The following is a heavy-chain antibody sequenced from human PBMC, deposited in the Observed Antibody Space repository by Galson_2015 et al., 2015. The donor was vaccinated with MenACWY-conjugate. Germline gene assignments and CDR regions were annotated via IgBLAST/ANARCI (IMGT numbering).Heavy chain of an antibody. V-gene: IGHV3-23*01. D-gene: IGHD4-17*01. CDR2: IGGSGTNT. J-gene: IGHJ4*02. Sequence: SLRLSCAASGFTFSNYAMNWVRQAPGKGLEWVSTIGGSGTNTYYADSVKGRFTISRDNSKNTLSLQMNTLRPEDTAVYYCAKDKNYGDFGDFDYWGQGALVTVSS. CDR1: GFTFSNYA. CDR3: AKDKNYGDFGDFDY.